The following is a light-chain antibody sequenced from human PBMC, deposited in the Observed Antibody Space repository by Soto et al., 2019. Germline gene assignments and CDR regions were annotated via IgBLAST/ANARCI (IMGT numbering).Light chain of an antibody. CDR3: CSYAGSYTLV. CDR1: SPNIGSNY. CDR2: SDA. V-gene: IGLV1-47*01. J-gene: IGLJ2*01. Sequence: QSALTQPPSASGTPGQRVTISCSGSSPNIGSNYVYWYQQLPGTAPKLLIYSDAQRPSGVPDRISGSKSGTSASLAIRGLRSEDEGDYYCCSYAGSYTLVFGGGTKVTVL.